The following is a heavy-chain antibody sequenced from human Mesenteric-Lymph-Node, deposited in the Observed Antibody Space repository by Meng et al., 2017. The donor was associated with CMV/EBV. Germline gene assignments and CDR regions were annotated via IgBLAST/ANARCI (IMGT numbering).Heavy chain of an antibody. J-gene: IGHJ6*02. CDR3: APFIELELQDYYYGMDV. V-gene: IGHV3-23*01. D-gene: IGHD1-7*01. CDR2: ISGSAGTT. Sequence: GESLKISCAASGFTFSSYAMSWVRQAPGKGLEWVSSISGSAGTTYYADSVKGRFTISRDNSKNTLYLQMNSLRAEDTAVYYCAPFIELELQDYYYGMDVWGQGTTVTVSS. CDR1: GFTFSSYA.